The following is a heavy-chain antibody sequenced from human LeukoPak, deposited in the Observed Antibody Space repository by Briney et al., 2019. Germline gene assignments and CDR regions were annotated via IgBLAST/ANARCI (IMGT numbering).Heavy chain of an antibody. D-gene: IGHD3-10*01. CDR1: GVTLSNYG. CDR3: AKRGVVIRVILVGFHKEAYYFDS. CDR2: ISGSGGRP. V-gene: IGHV3-23*01. J-gene: IGHJ4*02. Sequence: GGSLRLSCAVSGVTLSNYGMSWVRQAPGKGLEWVAGISGSGGRPNYADSVKGRFTISRDNPRNTLYLQMNSLRAEDTAVYFCAKRGVVIRVILVGFHKEAYYFDSWGQGALVTVSS.